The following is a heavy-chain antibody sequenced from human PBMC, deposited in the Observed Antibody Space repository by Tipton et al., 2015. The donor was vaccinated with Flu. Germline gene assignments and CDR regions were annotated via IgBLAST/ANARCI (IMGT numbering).Heavy chain of an antibody. J-gene: IGHJ4*02. CDR1: GGSIGSYY. D-gene: IGHD3-22*01. CDR3: AKLVYFDSSGYYRYYFDY. CDR2: IYSSAYT. V-gene: IGHV4-4*09. Sequence: TLSLTCTVSGGSIGSYYWNWIRQPPGKGLEWIGYIYSSAYTKYNPSLQSRVTISVDTSKNQFSLRLTSVTAADTAVYYCAKLVYFDSSGYYRYYFDYWGQGTLVTVST.